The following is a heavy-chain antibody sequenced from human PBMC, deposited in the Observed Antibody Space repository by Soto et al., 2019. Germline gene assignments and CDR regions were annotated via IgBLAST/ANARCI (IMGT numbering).Heavy chain of an antibody. D-gene: IGHD2-15*01. J-gene: IGHJ4*02. CDR3: AKEARSGDFDY. Sequence: LRLSCAASGFTFSSYGMHWVRQAPGKGLEWVAVISYDGSNKYYADSVKGRFTISRDNSKNTLYLQMNSLRAEDTAVYYCAKEARSGDFDYWGQGTLVTVSS. V-gene: IGHV3-30*18. CDR2: ISYDGSNK. CDR1: GFTFSSYG.